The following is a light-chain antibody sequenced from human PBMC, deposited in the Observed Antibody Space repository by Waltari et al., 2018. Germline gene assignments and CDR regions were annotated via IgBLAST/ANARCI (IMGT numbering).Light chain of an antibody. Sequence: QSTLTQPASVSGSPGQSLTLSCTGTNSDVGGHNYVPWYQQHPGTAPRLIIYDVNSRASGVSNRFSGSKSASTASLTISGLQAEDEADYYCSSYTSTSTWVFGGGTKVTVL. V-gene: IGLV2-14*03. CDR3: SSYTSTSTWV. CDR1: NSDVGGHNY. CDR2: DVN. J-gene: IGLJ3*02.